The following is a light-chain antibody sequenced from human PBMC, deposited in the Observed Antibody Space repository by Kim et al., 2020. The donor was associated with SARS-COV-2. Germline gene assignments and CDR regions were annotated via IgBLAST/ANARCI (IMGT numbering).Light chain of an antibody. Sequence: DIQMTQSPSILSASVGDRVTITCRASQSISSWLAWYQQKPGKAPKLLIYKASNLESGIPSRFSGSGYGTEFTLTISSLQPDDFATYYCKQYDSYPLTFGGGTRLEIK. J-gene: IGKJ4*01. CDR2: KAS. CDR1: QSISSW. V-gene: IGKV1-5*03. CDR3: KQYDSYPLT.